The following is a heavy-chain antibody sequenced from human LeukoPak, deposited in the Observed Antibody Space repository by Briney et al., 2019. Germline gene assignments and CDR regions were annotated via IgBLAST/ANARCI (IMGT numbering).Heavy chain of an antibody. J-gene: IGHJ4*02. D-gene: IGHD6-13*01. Sequence: PGGSLRLSCAASGFTFSDYSINWVRQAPGKGLEWVSSITSSSTYLNYADSVNGRFTISRDNAKNSLYLQMNSLRAEDTAVYYCAKASGRVAAAGTFYWGQGTLVTVSS. V-gene: IGHV3-21*04. CDR1: GFTFSDYS. CDR2: ITSSSTYL. CDR3: AKASGRVAAAGTFY.